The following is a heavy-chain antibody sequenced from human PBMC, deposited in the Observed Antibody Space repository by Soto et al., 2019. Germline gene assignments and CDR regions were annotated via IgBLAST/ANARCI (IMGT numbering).Heavy chain of an antibody. J-gene: IGHJ4*02. D-gene: IGHD6-19*01. CDR2: IWYDGSNK. Sequence: GGSLRLSCAASGFTFSSYGMHWVRQAPGKGLEWVAVIWYDGSNKYYADSVKGRFTISRDNAKNTLYLQMNSLRADDTAVHYCAIAVAGTVFDYWGQGTLVTVSS. CDR3: AIAVAGTVFDY. CDR1: GFTFSSYG. V-gene: IGHV3-33*03.